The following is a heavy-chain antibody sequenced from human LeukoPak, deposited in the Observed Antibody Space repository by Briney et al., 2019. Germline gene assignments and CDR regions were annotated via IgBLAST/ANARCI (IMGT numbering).Heavy chain of an antibody. Sequence: SETLSLTCTVSGGSISSYYWSWIRQPAGKGLEWIGRIYTSGSTNYNPSLKSRVTISVDTSKNQFSLKLSSVTAADTAVYYCASTHSSGWSYSLDYWGQGTLVTVSS. D-gene: IGHD6-19*01. CDR1: GGSISSYY. CDR2: IYTSGST. J-gene: IGHJ4*02. V-gene: IGHV4-4*07. CDR3: ASTHSSGWSYSLDY.